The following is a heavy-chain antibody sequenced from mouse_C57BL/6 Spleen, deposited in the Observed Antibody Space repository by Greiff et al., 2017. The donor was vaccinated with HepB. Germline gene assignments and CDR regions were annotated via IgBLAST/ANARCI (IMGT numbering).Heavy chain of an antibody. V-gene: IGHV1-18*01. CDR3: ARGGITTVVDLYWYFDV. D-gene: IGHD1-1*01. J-gene: IGHJ1*03. Sequence: EVQLQQSGPELVKPGASVKIPCKASGYTFTDYNMDWVKQSHGKSLEWIGDINPNNGGTIYNQKFKGKATLTVDKSSSTAYMELRSLTSEDTAVYYCARGGITTVVDLYWYFDVWGTGTTVTVSS. CDR1: GYTFTDYN. CDR2: INPNNGGT.